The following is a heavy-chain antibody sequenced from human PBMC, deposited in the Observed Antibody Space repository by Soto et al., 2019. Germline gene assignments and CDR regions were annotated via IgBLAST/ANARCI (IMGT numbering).Heavy chain of an antibody. Sequence: GGSLRLSCAASGFTFSSYWMSWVRQAPGKGLEWVANIKQDGSEKYYVDSVKGRFTISRDNAKNSLYLQMNSLRAEDTAVYYCARDKTTGRAYYYYYGMDVWGQGTTVTVFS. J-gene: IGHJ6*02. CDR1: GFTFSSYW. D-gene: IGHD1-1*01. V-gene: IGHV3-7*01. CDR3: ARDKTTGRAYYYYYGMDV. CDR2: IKQDGSEK.